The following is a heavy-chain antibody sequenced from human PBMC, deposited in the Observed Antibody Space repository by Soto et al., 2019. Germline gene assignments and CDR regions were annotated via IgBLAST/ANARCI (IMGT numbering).Heavy chain of an antibody. CDR2: ISWNSGVI. J-gene: IGHJ6*03. CDR3: AKDTSGAEVEVMDV. Sequence: EVKLVESGGGLVQPGRSLRLSCATSGFIFDDYAMHWVRQAPGKGLEWVSGISWNSGVINYADSVKGRFTTSRDNAMNALYLQLSSLSSANTATYFGAKDTSGAEVEVMDVWGKGTTVIVSS. CDR1: GFIFDDYA. V-gene: IGHV3-9*01. D-gene: IGHD2-15*01.